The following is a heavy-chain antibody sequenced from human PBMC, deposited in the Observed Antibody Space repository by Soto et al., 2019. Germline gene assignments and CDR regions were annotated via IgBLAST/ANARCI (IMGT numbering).Heavy chain of an antibody. CDR1: GYSFTAYY. CDR3: ARAVHTMVQGVRFRVDQ. J-gene: IGHJ4*02. D-gene: IGHD3-10*01. Sequence: QVQLVQSGAEMKKPGASVKVSCESSGYSFTAYYIHWVRQAPGHGLEWMGWINPNGGGTKYAQKFQGRVTMTRDTSINTAYMELTRLTSDDTLVYYCARAVHTMVQGVRFRVDQWGQGSLVTISS. CDR2: INPNGGGT. V-gene: IGHV1-2*02.